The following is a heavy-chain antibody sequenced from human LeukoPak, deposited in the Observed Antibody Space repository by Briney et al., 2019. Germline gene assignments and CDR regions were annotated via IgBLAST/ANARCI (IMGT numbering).Heavy chain of an antibody. CDR2: INSDGSST. J-gene: IGHJ4*02. CDR3: ARDPLDSAYYDSSGLDY. Sequence: GGSLRLSCAASGFTFSSYWMHWVRQAPGKGLVWVSRINSDGSSTSYADSVKGRFTISRDNAKNTLYLQMNSLRAEDTAVYYCARDPLDSAYYDSSGLDYWGQGTLVTVSS. D-gene: IGHD3-22*01. V-gene: IGHV3-74*01. CDR1: GFTFSSYW.